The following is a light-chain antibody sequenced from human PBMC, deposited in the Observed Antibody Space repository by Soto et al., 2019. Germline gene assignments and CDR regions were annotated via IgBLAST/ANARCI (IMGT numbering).Light chain of an antibody. CDR2: GVS. CDR3: QQYSSSPWT. J-gene: IGKJ1*01. CDR1: QSVSSSY. V-gene: IGKV3-20*01. Sequence: PGERATLSCRASQSVSSSYLAWYQQKPGQAPRLLIYGVSSRATGIPDRFSGSGSGTDFTLTISRLEPEDFAVYYCQQYSSSPWTFGQGTKVEIK.